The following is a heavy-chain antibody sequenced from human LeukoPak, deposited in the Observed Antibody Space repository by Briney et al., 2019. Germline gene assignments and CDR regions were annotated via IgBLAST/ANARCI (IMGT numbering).Heavy chain of an antibody. J-gene: IGHJ1*01. Sequence: VASVKVSCKASGYTFTGYYMHWVRQAPGQGLEWMGWINPNSGGTNYAQKFQGRVTMTRDTSISTAYMELSRQRSDDTAVYYCARDSYHDSSGYYSSESFQHWGQGTLVTPSS. D-gene: IGHD3-22*01. CDR3: ARDSYHDSSGYYSSESFQH. CDR1: GYTFTGYY. V-gene: IGHV1-2*02. CDR2: INPNSGGT.